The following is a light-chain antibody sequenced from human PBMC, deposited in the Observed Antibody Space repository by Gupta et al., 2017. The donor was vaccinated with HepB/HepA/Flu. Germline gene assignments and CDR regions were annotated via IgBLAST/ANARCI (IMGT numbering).Light chain of an antibody. CDR2: AAT. J-gene: IGKJ2*01. CDR3: QQNYDLPYT. CDR1: RVISSF. Sequence: DIQMTQSPSSLSASVGDRVTISCRASRVISSFLNWYQQKPGKAPTLLIYAATNFQSWVPLRFRGGGSGIEFTLTISSLQPEDFATYYCQQNYDLPYTFGQGTKLEI. V-gene: IGKV1-39*01.